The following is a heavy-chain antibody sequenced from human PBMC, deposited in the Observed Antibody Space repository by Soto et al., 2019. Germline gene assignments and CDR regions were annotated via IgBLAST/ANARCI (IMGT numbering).Heavy chain of an antibody. V-gene: IGHV3-48*03. D-gene: IGHD2-21*01. J-gene: IGHJ4*02. CDR1: GFDFSGSE. CDR2: ITGSGGVM. CDR3: AKVAPFILGSPF. Sequence: GGSLRLSCTASGFDFSGSEMNWFRQAPGKGLEWVAYITGSGGVMFHADSVKGRFSISRDNAKNSLFLEMSDLTADDTGVYYCAKVAPFILGSPFWGQGTLVTVSS.